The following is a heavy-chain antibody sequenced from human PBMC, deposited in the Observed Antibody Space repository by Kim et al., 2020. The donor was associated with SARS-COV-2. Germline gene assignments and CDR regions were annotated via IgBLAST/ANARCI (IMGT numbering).Heavy chain of an antibody. J-gene: IGHJ4*02. CDR3: ARDGTTRNGGYYFDY. Sequence: ASVKVSCKASGYTFTSCAMHWVRQAPGQGLEWMGWINVGYGNTRYLQKFQGRVTITRDTSASTAYMELSGLRSEDTAVYFCARDGTTRNGGYYFDYWGQGALVSVSS. CDR1: GYTFTSCA. CDR2: INVGYGNT. V-gene: IGHV1-3*01. D-gene: IGHD1-1*01.